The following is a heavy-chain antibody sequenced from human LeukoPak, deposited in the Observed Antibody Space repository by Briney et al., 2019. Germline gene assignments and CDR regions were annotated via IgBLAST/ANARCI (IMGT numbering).Heavy chain of an antibody. CDR3: ARQIASAGTAGFDF. Sequence: SETLSLTCTVSGGSISSYYWSWIRQTAGTGLEWIGRIYTSGSTNYNPSLKSRVTMSVDTSKNQFSLKLRSVTAADTAVYYCARQIASAGTAGFDFWGQGALVTVSS. CDR2: IYTSGST. V-gene: IGHV4-4*07. D-gene: IGHD6-13*01. J-gene: IGHJ4*02. CDR1: GGSISSYY.